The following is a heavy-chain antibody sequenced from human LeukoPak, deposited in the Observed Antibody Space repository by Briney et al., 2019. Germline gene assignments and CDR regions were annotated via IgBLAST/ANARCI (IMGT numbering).Heavy chain of an antibody. V-gene: IGHV1-2*02. CDR3: ARVVRLYSNYGGFDY. CDR2: INPNSGGT. D-gene: IGHD4-11*01. CDR1: GYTFTGYY. J-gene: IGHJ4*02. Sequence: GASVKVSCKASGYTFTGYYMHWVRQAPGQGLEWMGWINPNSGGTNYAQKFQGRVTMTRDTSISTAYMELSRLRSDDTAVYYCARVVRLYSNYGGFDYWGQGTLVTVSS.